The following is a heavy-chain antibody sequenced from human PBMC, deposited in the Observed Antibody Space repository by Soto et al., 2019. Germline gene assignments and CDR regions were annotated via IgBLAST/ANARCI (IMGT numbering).Heavy chain of an antibody. J-gene: IGHJ6*02. D-gene: IGHD1-26*01. Sequence: SGGSLRLSCAASGFTFDDYAMHWVRQAPGKGLEWVSGISWNSGSIDDADSVKGRFTISRDNAKNSLYLQMKSLRVEDTALYYCAKDKGLAILPSDRYYHYGMDVWGQGTAVTVS. CDR1: GFTFDDYA. CDR3: AKDKGLAILPSDRYYHYGMDV. V-gene: IGHV3-9*01. CDR2: ISWNSGSI.